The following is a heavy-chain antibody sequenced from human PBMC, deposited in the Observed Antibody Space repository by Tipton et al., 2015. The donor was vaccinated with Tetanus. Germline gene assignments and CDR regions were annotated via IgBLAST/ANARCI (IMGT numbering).Heavy chain of an antibody. CDR3: AREVPAAWHLDS. J-gene: IGHJ4*02. CDR1: GGSMNSYY. Sequence: GLVKPSETLSLICTVSGGSMNSYYWNWIRQPPGKGLEWIGYVYYNGNTHYNPALKSRVTISVDTSKNQFSLKLSSVTAADTAIYYCAREVPAAWHLDSWGQGTLGTVSS. V-gene: IGHV4-59*01. D-gene: IGHD6-13*01. CDR2: VYYNGNT.